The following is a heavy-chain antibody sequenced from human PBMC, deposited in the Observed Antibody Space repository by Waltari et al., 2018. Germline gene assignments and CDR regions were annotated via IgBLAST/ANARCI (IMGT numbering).Heavy chain of an antibody. V-gene: IGHV4-31*03. D-gene: IGHD2-15*01. Sequence: QVQLQESGPGLVKPSQTLSLTCTVSGGSISSGGYYWSWIRQHPGKGREGIGYLYYSGSTYYNPSLRSRVTISVDTSQNQFSLKLSAVTAADTAVYYCARFCSGGRRGVYYFDYWGQGTLVTVSS. J-gene: IGHJ4*02. CDR2: LYYSGST. CDR3: ARFCSGGRRGVYYFDY. CDR1: GGSISSGGYY.